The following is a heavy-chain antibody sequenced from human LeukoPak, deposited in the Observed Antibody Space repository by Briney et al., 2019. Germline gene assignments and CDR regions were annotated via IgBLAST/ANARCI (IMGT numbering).Heavy chain of an antibody. CDR3: AKGDGFGLLWFAEVFYY. CDR2: ISGSGSST. V-gene: IGHV3-23*01. J-gene: IGHJ4*02. CDR1: EFTFSNYA. Sequence: GGSLRLSCAASEFTFSNYAMSWVRQAPGKGLEWVSVISGSGSSTYYADSVKGRFAISRDNSKKTLYLQMNSLRAEDTAVYYCAKGDGFGLLWFAEVFYYWGQGTLVTVSS. D-gene: IGHD3-10*01.